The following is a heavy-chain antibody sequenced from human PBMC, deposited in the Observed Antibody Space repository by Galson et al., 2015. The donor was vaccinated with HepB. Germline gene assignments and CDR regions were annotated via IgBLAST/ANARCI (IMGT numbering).Heavy chain of an antibody. D-gene: IGHD2/OR15-2a*01. CDR2: ITYDGSGK. Sequence: SLRLSCAASGFTFSHFGMHWVRQAPGKGLEWVAVITYDGSGKYYADSVKGRFTISRDNSKNTLYLQIDSLSAEDTAVYYWTDFEVNWGQGTLVTVSS. CDR1: GFTFSHFG. J-gene: IGHJ4*02. CDR3: TDFEVN. V-gene: IGHV3-30*04.